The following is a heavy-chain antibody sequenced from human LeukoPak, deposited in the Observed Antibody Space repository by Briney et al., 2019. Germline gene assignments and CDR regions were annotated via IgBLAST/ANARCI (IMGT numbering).Heavy chain of an antibody. Sequence: SGTLSLTCTVSGGSISTIVYYWIWIRQHPGNGLEWIGYIFYSGSTYYSPSLKSRINISLDTSKNLFSLKLSSVTAADTAVYYCAREVATGVGYYGMDVWGQGTTVTVSS. CDR1: GGSISTIVYY. D-gene: IGHD1-14*01. CDR3: AREVATGVGYYGMDV. V-gene: IGHV4-31*03. CDR2: IFYSGST. J-gene: IGHJ6*02.